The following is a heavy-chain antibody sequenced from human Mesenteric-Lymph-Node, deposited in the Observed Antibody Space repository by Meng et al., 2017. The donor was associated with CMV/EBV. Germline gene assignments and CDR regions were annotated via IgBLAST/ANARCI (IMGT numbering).Heavy chain of an antibody. CDR2: IYHTGST. Sequence: SLTCAVSGGSISGQWWSWVRQPPGKGLEWIGEIYHTGSTNHNPSLKSRVAISIDKSKNQFSLNLSSVTAADTAVYYCAANGAWHLEYWGQGTLVTVSS. V-gene: IGHV4-4*02. CDR1: GGSISGQW. CDR3: AANGAWHLEY. J-gene: IGHJ4*02. D-gene: IGHD4-17*01.